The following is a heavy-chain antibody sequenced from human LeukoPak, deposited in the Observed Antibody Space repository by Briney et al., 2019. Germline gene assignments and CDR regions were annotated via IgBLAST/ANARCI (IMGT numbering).Heavy chain of an antibody. V-gene: IGHV3-23*01. CDR1: GFAFSTYA. Sequence: GGSLRLSCAASGFAFSTYAMSWVRQAPGKGLEGVSAITTSGGSTYYADSVKGRFTISRDNSNNTLYLEMNSLRAEDTAVYYCAKSRTAAVAGGFDYWGQGTLVTVSS. J-gene: IGHJ4*02. D-gene: IGHD6-19*01. CDR2: ITTSGGST. CDR3: AKSRTAAVAGGFDY.